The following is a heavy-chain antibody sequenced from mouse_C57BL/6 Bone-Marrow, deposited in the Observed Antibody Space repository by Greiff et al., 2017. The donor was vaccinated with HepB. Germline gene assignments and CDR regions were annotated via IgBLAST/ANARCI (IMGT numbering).Heavy chain of an antibody. CDR3: TRSDDGYYRYWFAY. Sequence: QVQLQQSGAELVRPGASVTLSCKASGYTFTDYEMHWVKQTPVHGVEWIGAIDPETGGTAYNQKFKGKAILTADKSSSTAYMELRSLTSEDSAVYYCTRSDDGYYRYWFAYWGQGTLVTVSA. CDR2: IDPETGGT. V-gene: IGHV1-15*01. J-gene: IGHJ3*01. D-gene: IGHD2-3*01. CDR1: GYTFTDYE.